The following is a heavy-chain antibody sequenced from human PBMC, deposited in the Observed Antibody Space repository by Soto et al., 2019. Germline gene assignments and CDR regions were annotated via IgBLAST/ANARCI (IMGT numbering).Heavy chain of an antibody. Sequence: QVQLVESGGGVVQPGRSLRVSGAASGFIFSNHGMHWVRQAPGKGLEWVARIWYDGSNKYSGDAVKGRFTISRDNSKNTVSLQMNSLRAEDTAVYYCAREWASCYDWGYFDSWGQGALVTVSS. V-gene: IGHV3-33*01. D-gene: IGHD5-12*01. CDR3: AREWASCYDWGYFDS. CDR1: GFIFSNHG. CDR2: IWYDGSNK. J-gene: IGHJ4*02.